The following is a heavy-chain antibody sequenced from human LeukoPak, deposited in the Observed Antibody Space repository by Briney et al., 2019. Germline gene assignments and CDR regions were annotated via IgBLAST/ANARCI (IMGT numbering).Heavy chain of an antibody. D-gene: IGHD3-10*01. CDR2: ISGSGDST. Sequence: GGSLRLSCAASGFPFSSYAMSWVRQAPGKGLEWVSAISGSGDSTYYADSVKGRFTISRDNSKNTLYLQMNSLRAEDTAVYYCARDGSGRVPEMSAPDYWGQGTLVTVSS. J-gene: IGHJ4*02. CDR1: GFPFSSYA. CDR3: ARDGSGRVPEMSAPDY. V-gene: IGHV3-23*01.